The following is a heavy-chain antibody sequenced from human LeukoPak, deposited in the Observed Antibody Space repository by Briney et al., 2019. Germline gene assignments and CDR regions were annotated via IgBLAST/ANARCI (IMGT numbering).Heavy chain of an antibody. CDR1: GYTFTSYA. D-gene: IGHD3-9*01. CDR3: ASNERILTGLDAFDI. J-gene: IGHJ3*02. Sequence: ASVKVSCKASGYTFTSYAMNWVRQAPGQGLEWMGWINTNTENPTYAQGFTGRFVFSLDTSVSTAYLQISSLKAEDTAVYYCASNERILTGLDAFDIWGQGTMVTVSS. CDR2: INTNTENP. V-gene: IGHV7-4-1*02.